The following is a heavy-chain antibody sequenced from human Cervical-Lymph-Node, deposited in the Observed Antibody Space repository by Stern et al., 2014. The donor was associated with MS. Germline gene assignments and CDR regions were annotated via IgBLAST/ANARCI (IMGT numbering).Heavy chain of an antibody. CDR2: INTHTGNP. CDR3: ARDPHDYGDRFDY. CDR1: GYSFTHFA. D-gene: IGHD4-17*01. Sequence: QVQLVQSGSELKKPGASVKVSCKASGYSFTHFALNWVRHAPGQGLQWMGWINTHTGNPSYAQAFTGRFVFSLDTSVSTAYLQISSLKAEDTAVYYCARDPHDYGDRFDYWGQGTLVTVSS. J-gene: IGHJ4*02. V-gene: IGHV7-4-1*02.